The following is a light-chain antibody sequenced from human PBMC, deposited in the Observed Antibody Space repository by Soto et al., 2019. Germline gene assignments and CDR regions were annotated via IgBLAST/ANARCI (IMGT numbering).Light chain of an antibody. CDR2: DAS. Sequence: EIVLTQSPGTLSLSPGERAALSCRASQSVSSNYLAWYQQKPGQAPRLLIYDASSRATGVPDRFSGSGSGTDFSLTISRLEPEDFAVYYCQQYGSSTLTFGGGTKVGIK. CDR1: QSVSSNY. CDR3: QQYGSSTLT. J-gene: IGKJ4*01. V-gene: IGKV3-20*01.